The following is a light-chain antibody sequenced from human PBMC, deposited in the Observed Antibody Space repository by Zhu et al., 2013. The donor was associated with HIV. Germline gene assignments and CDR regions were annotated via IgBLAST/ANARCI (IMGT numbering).Light chain of an antibody. Sequence: EFVLTQSPATLSLSPGERATLSCRASQSISTYLAWFQQRPGQAPRLLIYDASTRATGIPARFSGSGSGTDFTLTISRLEPEDFAVYYCQQYGSSLTFGGGTKVEIK. CDR1: QSISTY. J-gene: IGKJ4*01. V-gene: IGKV3-20*01. CDR3: QQYGSSLT. CDR2: DAS.